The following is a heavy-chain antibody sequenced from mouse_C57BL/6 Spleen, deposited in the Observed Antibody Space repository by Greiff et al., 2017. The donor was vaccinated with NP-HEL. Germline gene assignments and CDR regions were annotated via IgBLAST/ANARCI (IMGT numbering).Heavy chain of an antibody. Sequence: VQLQQSGAELVRPGTSVKVSCKASGYAFTNYLIEWVKQRPGQGLEWIGVINPGSGGTNYNEKFKGKATLTADKSSSPAYMQLSSLTSEDSAVYFCARGATRYFDYWGQGTTLTVSS. V-gene: IGHV1-54*01. CDR3: ARGATRYFDY. J-gene: IGHJ2*01. CDR1: GYAFTNYL. CDR2: INPGSGGT. D-gene: IGHD3-1*01.